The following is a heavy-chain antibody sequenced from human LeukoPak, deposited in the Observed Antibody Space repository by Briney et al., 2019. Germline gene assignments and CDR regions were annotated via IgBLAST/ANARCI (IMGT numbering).Heavy chain of an antibody. D-gene: IGHD3-22*01. J-gene: IGHJ4*02. CDR2: FDPEDGHT. V-gene: IGHV1-24*01. CDR1: GYTLTELS. CDR3: ATFPRSSLGGYKG. Sequence: GASVKVSCKVSGYTLTELSMYWVRQAPGKGLEWMGGFDPEDGHTFYGQKFQGSVTMTEDTSTDTAYMELSSLRSEDAAVYYCATFPRSSLGGYKGWGQGTLVTVSS.